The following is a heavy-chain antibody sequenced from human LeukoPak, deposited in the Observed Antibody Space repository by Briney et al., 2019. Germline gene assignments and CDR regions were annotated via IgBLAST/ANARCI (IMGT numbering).Heavy chain of an antibody. Sequence: GGSLRLSCATSRFTFSTYWMHWVRQAPGKGLVWVSRINTDGSITTYADSVKGRFTISRDNSKNTVYLQMNSLRAEDTAVYYCAKDPYGTRYFDYWGQGTLVTVSS. CDR1: RFTFSTYW. V-gene: IGHV3-74*01. CDR2: INTDGSIT. J-gene: IGHJ4*02. D-gene: IGHD2-2*01. CDR3: AKDPYGTRYFDY.